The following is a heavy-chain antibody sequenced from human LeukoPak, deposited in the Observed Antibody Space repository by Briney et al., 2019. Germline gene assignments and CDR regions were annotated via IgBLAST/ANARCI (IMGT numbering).Heavy chain of an antibody. CDR3: ARAAGTLGWFDP. V-gene: IGHV3-53*01. CDR1: GFTVSSNY. J-gene: IGHJ5*02. CDR2: IYSGGST. Sequence: HAGGSLRLSCAASGFTVSSNYMSWVRQAPGKGLEWVSVIYSGGSTYYADSVKGRFSISRDNSKNTLYLQMNSLRAEVTAVYYCARAAGTLGWFDPWGQGTLVTVSS. D-gene: IGHD6-13*01.